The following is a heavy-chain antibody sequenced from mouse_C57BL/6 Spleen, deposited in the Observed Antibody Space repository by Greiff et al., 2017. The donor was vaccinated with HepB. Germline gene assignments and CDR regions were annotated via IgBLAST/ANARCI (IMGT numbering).Heavy chain of an antibody. D-gene: IGHD2-5*01. Sequence: VQLQQSGAELVKPGASVKLSCKASGYTFTSYWMQWVKQRPGQGLEWIGEIDPSDSYTNYNQKFKGKATLTVDTSSSTAYMQLSSLTSEDSAVYYCARTGSNYRYFDVWGTGTTVTVSS. J-gene: IGHJ1*03. CDR3: ARTGSNYRYFDV. CDR1: GYTFTSYW. CDR2: IDPSDSYT. V-gene: IGHV1-50*01.